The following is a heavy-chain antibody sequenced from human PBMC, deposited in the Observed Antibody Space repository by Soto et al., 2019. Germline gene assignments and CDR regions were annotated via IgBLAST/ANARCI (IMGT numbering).Heavy chain of an antibody. CDR3: ARATHGSGSYTFDS. CDR1: GGSISSYY. Sequence: ETLSLTCTVPGGSISSYYWSWIRQPPGKGLEWIGYIYYTGSTNYNPSLKSRVTISIDTSKNQLSLNLSSVTAADTAVYYCARATHGSGSYTFDSWGQGILVTVSS. CDR2: IYYTGST. J-gene: IGHJ4*02. V-gene: IGHV4-59*01. D-gene: IGHD3-10*01.